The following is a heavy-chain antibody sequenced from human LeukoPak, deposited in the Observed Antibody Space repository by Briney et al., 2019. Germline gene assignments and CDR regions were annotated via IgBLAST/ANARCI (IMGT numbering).Heavy chain of an antibody. CDR3: ATAVASSSGWYADY. V-gene: IGHV3-23*01. CDR1: GFTFSSYA. Sequence: GGSLRLSCAASGFTFSSYAMSWVRQAPGKGLEWVSAISGSGGSTYYADSVKGRFTISRDNPKNTLYLQMNSLRAEDTAVYYCATAVASSSGWYADYWGQGTLVTVSS. D-gene: IGHD6-19*01. CDR2: ISGSGGST. J-gene: IGHJ4*02.